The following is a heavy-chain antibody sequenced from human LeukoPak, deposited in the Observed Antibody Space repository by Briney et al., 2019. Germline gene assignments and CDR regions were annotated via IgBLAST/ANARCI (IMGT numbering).Heavy chain of an antibody. CDR2: INPNSANT. J-gene: IGHJ3*01. CDR3: ARASKTYYDKSGYYDAFDV. Sequence: GASVKVSCKASGYTFRGNYIHWVRQAPGQGLQWMGWINPNSANTNYAQKFKGRVTMTRDTSISTAYMELSRLRSDDTAVYYCARASKTYYDKSGYYDAFDVWGQGTKVTVSS. CDR1: GYTFRGNY. D-gene: IGHD3-22*01. V-gene: IGHV1-2*02.